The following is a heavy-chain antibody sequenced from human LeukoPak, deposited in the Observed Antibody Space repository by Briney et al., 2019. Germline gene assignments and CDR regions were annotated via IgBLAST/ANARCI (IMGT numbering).Heavy chain of an antibody. Sequence: PSETLSLTCAVYGGSFSGYYWSWIRQPPGKGLEWIGEINHSGSTNYNPSLKSRVTISVDTSKNQFSLKLSSVTAADTAVYYCAGYLSRHYYGSGSYAYWGQGTLVTVSS. V-gene: IGHV4-34*01. CDR2: INHSGST. CDR3: AGYLSRHYYGSGSYAY. CDR1: GGSFSGYY. D-gene: IGHD3-10*01. J-gene: IGHJ4*02.